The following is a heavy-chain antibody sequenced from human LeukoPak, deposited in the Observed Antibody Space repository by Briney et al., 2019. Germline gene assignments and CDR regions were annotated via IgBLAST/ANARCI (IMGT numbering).Heavy chain of an antibody. D-gene: IGHD6-13*01. Sequence: AASVSVSCTASGYTFSNYGISWVRQAPGPGLEWMGWISAYNSNTNYAQKVKGRVNMTKDTSTSTAYMELRSLRFDGTAVYYCARDQSVRLLQTSSTYFKHVFAIWGQGSMVTVSS. CDR2: ISAYNSNT. CDR1: GYTFSNYG. V-gene: IGHV1-18*01. CDR3: ARDQSVRLLQTSSTYFKHVFAI. J-gene: IGHJ3*02.